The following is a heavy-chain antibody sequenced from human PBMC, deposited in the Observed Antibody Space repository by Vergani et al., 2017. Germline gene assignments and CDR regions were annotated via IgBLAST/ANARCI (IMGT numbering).Heavy chain of an antibody. Sequence: EVQLLESGGGLVQPGGSLRLSCAASGFTFSDYYMTWIRQAPGKGLEWVANIYQDGSEKYYVDSVRGRFTISRDNAKNSLYLQVNSLRTEDTAVYFCARLMYGCTGTNCPERSFDYWGQGTLVTVSS. D-gene: IGHD2-8*02. CDR2: IYQDGSEK. J-gene: IGHJ4*02. CDR1: GFTFSDYY. CDR3: ARLMYGCTGTNCPERSFDY. V-gene: IGHV3-7*01.